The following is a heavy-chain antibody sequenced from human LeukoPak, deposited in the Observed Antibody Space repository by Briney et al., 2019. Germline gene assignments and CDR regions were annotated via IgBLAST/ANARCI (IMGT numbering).Heavy chain of an antibody. J-gene: IGHJ5*02. CDR1: GDSISSGSYY. CDR3: ASVRGYSSGWYASGFDP. CDR2: IYYSGST. V-gene: IGHV4-39*07. Sequence: PSETLSLTCTVSGDSISSGSYYWGWIRQPPGKGPEWIGSIYYSGSTNYNPSLKSRVTISLDTSKNQFSLKLSSMTAADTAVYYCASVRGYSSGWYASGFDPWGQGTLVTVSS. D-gene: IGHD6-19*01.